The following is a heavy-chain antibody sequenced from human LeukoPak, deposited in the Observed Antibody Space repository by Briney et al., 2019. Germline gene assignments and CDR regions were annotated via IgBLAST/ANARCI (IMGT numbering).Heavy chain of an antibody. CDR2: INHSGST. CDR1: GGSFSNYY. J-gene: IGHJ5*02. V-gene: IGHV4-34*01. CDR3: ASLRGFDP. Sequence: SETLSHTCAVYGGSFSNYYWSWIRQPPGKGLEWIGEINHSGSTNYNPSLKSRVTISVDTSKNQFSLKLSSVTAADTAVYYCASLRGFDPWGQGTLVTVSS.